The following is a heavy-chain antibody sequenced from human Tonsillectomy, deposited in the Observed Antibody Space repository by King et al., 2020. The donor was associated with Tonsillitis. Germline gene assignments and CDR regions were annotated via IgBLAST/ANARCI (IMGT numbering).Heavy chain of an antibody. CDR2: IKQDGSEK. V-gene: IGHV3-7*01. D-gene: IGHD7-27*01. CDR3: AREAGDLENYFDY. J-gene: IGHJ4*02. CDR1: GFTFSNNW. Sequence: QLVQSGGGLVQTGGSLRLSCAVSGFTFSNNWMSWVRQAPGKGLEWVANIKQDGSEKYYVDSVKGRFAISRDNAKNSVYLQMKSLRAEDTAVYYCAREAGDLENYFDYWGQGTLVTVSS.